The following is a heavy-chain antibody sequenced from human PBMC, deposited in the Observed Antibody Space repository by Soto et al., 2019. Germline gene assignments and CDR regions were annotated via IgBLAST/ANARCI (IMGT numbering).Heavy chain of an antibody. CDR2: INPNSGGT. Sequence: ASVKVSCKASRYTFTGYYMHWVRQAPGQGLEWMGWINPNSGGTNYAQKFQGWVTMTRDTSISTAYMELSRLRSDDTAVYYCARAALTGIYYYGXDVWGQGTTVTVSS. V-gene: IGHV1-2*04. D-gene: IGHD3-9*01. J-gene: IGHJ6*02. CDR1: RYTFTGYY. CDR3: ARAALTGIYYYGXDV.